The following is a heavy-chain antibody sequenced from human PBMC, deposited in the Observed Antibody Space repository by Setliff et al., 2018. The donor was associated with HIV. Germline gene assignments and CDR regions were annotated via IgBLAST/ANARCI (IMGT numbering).Heavy chain of an antibody. CDR2: IYTSGST. D-gene: IGHD1-26*01. CDR3: ARASVGATGLYAFEI. J-gene: IGHJ3*02. CDR1: GGSISSGIYY. V-gene: IGHV4-61*09. Sequence: SETLSLPCTVSGGSISSGIYYWSWIRQPAGQGLEWIGHIYTSGSTNYSPSVKSRVTISVDTSKNQFSLRLNSVTAADTAVYYCARASVGATGLYAFEIWGQGTMVTVSS.